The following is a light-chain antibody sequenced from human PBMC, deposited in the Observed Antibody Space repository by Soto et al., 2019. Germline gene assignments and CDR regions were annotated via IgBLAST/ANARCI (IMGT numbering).Light chain of an antibody. J-gene: IGLJ3*02. CDR2: EVS. CDR1: SSDVGAYNY. V-gene: IGLV2-8*01. Sequence: QSALTQPPSASGSPGQSVTISCTGTSSDVGAYNYVSWYQQHPGKAPKLLIYEVSERPSGVPDRFSGSKSGNTASLTVSGLQAEDEADYYCNSYTGSNNGVFGGGTKLTVL. CDR3: NSYTGSNNGV.